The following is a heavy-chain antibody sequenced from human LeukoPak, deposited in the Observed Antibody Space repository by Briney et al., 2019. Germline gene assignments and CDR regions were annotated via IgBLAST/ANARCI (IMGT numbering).Heavy chain of an antibody. J-gene: IGHJ4*02. V-gene: IGHV3-30*18. D-gene: IGHD3-22*01. Sequence: PGRSLRLSCAASGFTFSSYGMHWVRQAPGKGLEWVAFILYDGSNKYYADSVKGRFTISRDNSKNTLYLQMNSLRVEDTAVYYCAKGVYYYDSSGYLVVDYWGQGTLVTVSS. CDR1: GFTFSSYG. CDR2: ILYDGSNK. CDR3: AKGVYYYDSSGYLVVDY.